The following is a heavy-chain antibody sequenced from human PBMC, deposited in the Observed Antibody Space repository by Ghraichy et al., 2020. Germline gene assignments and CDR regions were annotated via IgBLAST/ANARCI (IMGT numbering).Heavy chain of an antibody. D-gene: IGHD3-9*01. V-gene: IGHV4-4*09. J-gene: IGHJ6*02. Sequence: SETLSLTCTVSGGSISSYYWSWIRQPPGKGLEWIGYIYTSGSTNYNPSLKSRVTISVDTSKNQFSLKLSSVTAADTAMYYCARHPHDWPGSYYYYGMDVWGQGTTVTVSS. CDR1: GGSISSYY. CDR3: ARHPHDWPGSYYYYGMDV. CDR2: IYTSGST.